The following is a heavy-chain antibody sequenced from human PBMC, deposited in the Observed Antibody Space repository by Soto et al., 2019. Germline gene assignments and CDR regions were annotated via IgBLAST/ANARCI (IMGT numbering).Heavy chain of an antibody. CDR3: ARVRKGDSRGYYSY. CDR2: IIPIFGTA. V-gene: IGHV1-69*01. D-gene: IGHD3-22*01. J-gene: IGHJ4*02. CDR1: GGGFSSDP. Sequence: LVKCYCKAAGGGFSSDPISWVRKTPGQGLEWMGGIIPIFGTANYAQKFQGSVTITADESTSTAYMELSSLRSEDTAVYFSARVRKGDSRGYYSYWGQRTLVTVSS.